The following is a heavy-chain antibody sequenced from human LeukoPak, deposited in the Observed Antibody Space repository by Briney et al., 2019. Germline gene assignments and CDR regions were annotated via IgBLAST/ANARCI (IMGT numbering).Heavy chain of an antibody. CDR2: ISAYNGNT. Sequence: GASVKVSCKASGYTFTSYGISWVRQAPGQGLEWMGWISAYNGNTNYAQKLQGGVTMTTDTSTSTAYMELRSLRSDGTAVYYCARVRYQLLNYYMDVWGKGTTVTVSS. J-gene: IGHJ6*03. CDR1: GYTFTSYG. D-gene: IGHD2-2*01. CDR3: ARVRYQLLNYYMDV. V-gene: IGHV1-18*01.